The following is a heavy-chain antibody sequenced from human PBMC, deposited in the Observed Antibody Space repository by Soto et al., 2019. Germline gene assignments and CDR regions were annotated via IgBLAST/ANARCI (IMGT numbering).Heavy chain of an antibody. D-gene: IGHD6-19*01. CDR1: GFTFSSYS. CDR3: AGDAFPLWLVLSYFDY. Sequence: EVQLVESGGGLVKPGGSLRLSCAASGFTFSSYSMNWVRQAPGKGLEWVSSISSSSSYIYYADSVKGRFTISRDNAKNSLHLQINSLRADDTAVYYCAGDAFPLWLVLSYFDYWGQGTLVTVSS. CDR2: ISSSSSYI. J-gene: IGHJ4*02. V-gene: IGHV3-21*01.